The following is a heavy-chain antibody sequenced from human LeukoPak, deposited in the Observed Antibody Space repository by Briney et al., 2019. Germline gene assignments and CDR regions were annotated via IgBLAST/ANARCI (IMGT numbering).Heavy chain of an antibody. CDR2: IKSKTDGGTT. CDR3: TTVPYYYGSGSYDY. D-gene: IGHD3-10*01. V-gene: IGHV3-15*01. Sequence: GGSLRLSCAASGFTFSSYEMNWVRQAPGKGLEWVGRIKSKTDGGTTDYAAPVKGRFTISRDDSKNTLYLQMNSLKTEDTAVYYCTTVPYYYGSGSYDYWGQGTLVTVSS. J-gene: IGHJ4*02. CDR1: GFTFSSYE.